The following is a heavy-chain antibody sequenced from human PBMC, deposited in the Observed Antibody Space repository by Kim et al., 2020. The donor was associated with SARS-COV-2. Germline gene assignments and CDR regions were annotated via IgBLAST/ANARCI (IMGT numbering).Heavy chain of an antibody. CDR3: VRENYWAFDI. CDR1: GSTLSLYS. Sequence: GGSLRLSCATSGSTLSLYSMNWVRQSPGKGLEWVSHISGTGTITKHADSVRGRFTISRDNAKNSLFLQMNGLRAEDTAVYYCVRENYWAFDIWGQGTMVTVSS. CDR2: ISGTGTIT. D-gene: IGHD2-15*01. V-gene: IGHV3-48*04. J-gene: IGHJ3*02.